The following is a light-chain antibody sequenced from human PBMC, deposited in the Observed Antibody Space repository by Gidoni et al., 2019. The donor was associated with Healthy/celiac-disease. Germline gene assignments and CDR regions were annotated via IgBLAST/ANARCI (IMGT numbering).Light chain of an antibody. CDR3: AAWDESLSGVV. Sequence: VPSQPPSASATPVQSVTISCSGSSSNFGSNYVYLYQQLPGTAPKHLIYRHDPQPSGVPDRFSCSKSGTSTSLAIGGRRSEDEADYYCAAWDESLSGVVFGGGTKLTVL. CDR2: RHD. CDR1: SSNFGSNY. V-gene: IGLV1-47*01. J-gene: IGLJ2*01.